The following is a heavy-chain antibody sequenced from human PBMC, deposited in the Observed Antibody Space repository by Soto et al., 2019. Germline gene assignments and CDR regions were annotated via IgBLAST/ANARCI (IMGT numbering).Heavy chain of an antibody. CDR2: IIPILGIA. J-gene: IGHJ4*02. CDR3: ARDSSGWYEADY. Sequence: SVKVSCKASGGTFSSYTISWVRQAPGQGLEWMGRIIPILGIANYAQKFQGRVTITADKSTSTAYMELSSLRSEDTAVYYCARDSSGWYEADYWGQGTLVTVSS. D-gene: IGHD6-19*01. V-gene: IGHV1-69*04. CDR1: GGTFSSYT.